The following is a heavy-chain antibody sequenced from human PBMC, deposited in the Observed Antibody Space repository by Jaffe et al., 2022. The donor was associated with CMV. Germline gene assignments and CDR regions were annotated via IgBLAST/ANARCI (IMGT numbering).Heavy chain of an antibody. D-gene: IGHD3-22*01. CDR1: GSISLTSA. CDR2: ISGRGGRT. J-gene: IGHJ3*01. V-gene: IGHV3-23*04. CDR3: ARIHFTTYYFDSSGSFDVFDS. Sequence: EVQVVESGGGSVQPGGSLRLACAVSGSISLTSAMNWVRQAPGKGLEWVSGISGRGGRTYYTDSVKGRFTISKDSSKNTLYLDMSSLRPDDTAVYFCARIHFTTYYFDSSGSFDVFDSWGPGTKVTVSS.